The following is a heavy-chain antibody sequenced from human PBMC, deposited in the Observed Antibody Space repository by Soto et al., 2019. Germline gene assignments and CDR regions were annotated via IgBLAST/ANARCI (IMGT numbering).Heavy chain of an antibody. Sequence: ASVKVSCKASGGTFSSYAISWVRQAPGQGLEWMGGIIPIFGTANYAQKFQGRVTITADESTSTAYMELSSLRSEDTAVYYCASPLQLIPQSSSSIVYYYGMDVWGQGTTVTVSS. J-gene: IGHJ6*02. D-gene: IGHD6-6*01. CDR2: IIPIFGTA. CDR3: ASPLQLIPQSSSSIVYYYGMDV. CDR1: GGTFSSYA. V-gene: IGHV1-69*13.